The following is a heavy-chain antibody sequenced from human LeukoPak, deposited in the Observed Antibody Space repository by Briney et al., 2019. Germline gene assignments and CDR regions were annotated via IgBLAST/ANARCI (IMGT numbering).Heavy chain of an antibody. V-gene: IGHV4-61*02. D-gene: IGHD6-13*01. CDR3: ARHHSSSWYYYGMDV. J-gene: IGHJ6*02. CDR1: GGSISSGSYY. Sequence: SETLSLTCTVSGGSISSGSYYWSWIRQPAGKGLEWIGRIYTSGSTTYNPSLKSRVTISVDTSKNQFSLKLSSVTAADTAVYYCARHHSSSWYYYGMDVWGQGTTVTVSS. CDR2: IYTSGST.